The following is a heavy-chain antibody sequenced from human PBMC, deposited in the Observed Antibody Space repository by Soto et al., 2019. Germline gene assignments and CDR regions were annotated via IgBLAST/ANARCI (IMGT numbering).Heavy chain of an antibody. CDR2: IYYSGST. CDR1: GGSISSGGYY. Sequence: QVQLQESGPGLVKPSQTLSLTCTVSGGSISSGGYYWSWIRQPPGKGLEWIGYIYYSGSTYYNPSLKSRVTISVDTSKNQFSLKLSSVTAADTAVYYCAGDFGLIYGSGNSWFDPWGQGTLVSVSS. J-gene: IGHJ5*02. V-gene: IGHV4-31*03. CDR3: AGDFGLIYGSGNSWFDP. D-gene: IGHD3-10*01.